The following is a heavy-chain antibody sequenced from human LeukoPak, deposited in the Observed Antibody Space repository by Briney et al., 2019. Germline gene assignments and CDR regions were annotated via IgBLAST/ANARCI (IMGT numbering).Heavy chain of an antibody. J-gene: IGHJ4*02. V-gene: IGHV3-23*01. CDR1: GFTFSSYA. CDR3: AKGNGDYVYWGLDY. Sequence: GGSLRLSCAASGFTFSSYAMRWVRQAPGKGLEWVSVISGGGGGTYYADSVKGRFTISRDNSRNTLDLQMNSLRAEDTAVYYCAKGNGDYVYWGLDYWGQGTLVTVSS. D-gene: IGHD1-26*01. CDR2: ISGGGGGT.